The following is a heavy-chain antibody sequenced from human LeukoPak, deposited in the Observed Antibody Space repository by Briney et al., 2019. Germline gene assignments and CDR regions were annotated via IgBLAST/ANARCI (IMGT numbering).Heavy chain of an antibody. CDR3: ARVFDS. J-gene: IGHJ4*02. V-gene: IGHV4-39*07. CDR2: IFYTGKA. Sequence: SETLSLTCTVSGGSVYTSDYYWGWVRQPPGKGPEWIGDIFYTGKANYNPSLKSRVSISIDTSKNQFSLKLTSVTAADTAVYYCARVFDSWGQGTLVTVSS. CDR1: GGSVYTSDYY.